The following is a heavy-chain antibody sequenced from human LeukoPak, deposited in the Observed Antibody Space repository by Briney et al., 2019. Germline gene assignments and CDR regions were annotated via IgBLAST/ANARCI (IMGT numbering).Heavy chain of an antibody. CDR3: ARYHDFWSGYYTEGSFDP. CDR1: GYTFTSYG. CDR2: ISAYNGNT. Sequence: GASVNVSCKASGYTFTSYGISWVRQAPGQGLEWMGWISAYNGNTNYAQKLQGRVTMATDTSTSTAYMELRSLRSDDTAVYYCARYHDFWSGYYTEGSFDPWGQGTLVTVSS. V-gene: IGHV1-18*01. J-gene: IGHJ5*02. D-gene: IGHD3-3*01.